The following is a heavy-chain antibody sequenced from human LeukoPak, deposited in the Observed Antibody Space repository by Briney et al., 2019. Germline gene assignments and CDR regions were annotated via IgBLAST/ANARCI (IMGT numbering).Heavy chain of an antibody. D-gene: IGHD3-22*01. CDR3: ARETYYYDSSGYRHYYFDY. J-gene: IGHJ4*02. CDR2: ISGSGGST. Sequence: GGSLRLSCAASGFTFSSYAMSWVRQAPGKGLEWVSAISGSGGSTYYADSVKGRFTISRDNSKNTLYLQMNSLRAEDTAVYYCARETYYYDSSGYRHYYFDYWGQGTLVTVSS. V-gene: IGHV3-23*01. CDR1: GFTFSSYA.